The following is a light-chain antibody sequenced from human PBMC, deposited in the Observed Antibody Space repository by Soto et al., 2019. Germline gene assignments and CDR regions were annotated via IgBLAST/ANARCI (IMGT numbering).Light chain of an antibody. CDR3: HYYDNSLGGVV. V-gene: IGLV1-40*01. Sequence: QSVLTQPPSVSGAPGQRVTISCTGDRSNIGAGYDVHWYQQFPGTAPKLVIYGNNNRPSGVPDRFSGSKSGTSASLAITGLVAADVDAYHGHYYDNSLGGVVFGGGTKLTVL. CDR1: RSNIGAGYD. CDR2: GNN. J-gene: IGLJ2*01.